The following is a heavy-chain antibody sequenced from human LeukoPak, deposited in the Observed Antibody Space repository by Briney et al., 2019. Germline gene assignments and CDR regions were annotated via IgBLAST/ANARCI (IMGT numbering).Heavy chain of an antibody. CDR2: IYSGGTT. CDR1: GFTVSSNY. V-gene: IGHV3-53*01. D-gene: IGHD5-18*01. J-gene: IGHJ4*02. Sequence: GGSLRLSCAASGFTVSSNYMSWVRQAPGEGLEWVSVIYSGGTTYYANSVKGRFTISRHNSKNTLYLQMNSLRVEDTAVYYCARWDTDVGFDYWGQGTLVTVSS. CDR3: ARWDTDVGFDY.